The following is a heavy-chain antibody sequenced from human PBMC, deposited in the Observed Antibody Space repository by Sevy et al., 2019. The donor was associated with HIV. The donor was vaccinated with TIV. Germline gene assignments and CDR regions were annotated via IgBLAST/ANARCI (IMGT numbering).Heavy chain of an antibody. J-gene: IGHJ1*01. Sequence: GGSLRLSCAASGFTFSRYSMHWVRQAPGKGLEWVATISFDASNKHYADSVKGRFTFSRNNFQNSLFLQLNSLRPEDTAVYYCALERLSSDVAKYFQNWGQGTLVTVSS. CDR3: ALERLSSDVAKYFQN. CDR2: ISFDASNK. V-gene: IGHV3-30*04. CDR1: GFTFSRYS. D-gene: IGHD1-1*01.